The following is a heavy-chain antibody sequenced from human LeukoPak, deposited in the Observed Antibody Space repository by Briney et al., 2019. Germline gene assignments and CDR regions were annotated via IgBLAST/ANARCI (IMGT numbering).Heavy chain of an antibody. D-gene: IGHD5-24*01. J-gene: IGHJ3*02. CDR2: INHSGST. CDR1: GGSFSGYY. V-gene: IGHV4-34*01. Sequence: SETLSLTCAVYGGSFSGYYWSWIRQPPGKGLEWIGEINHSGSTNYNPSLKSRVTISVDTSKNQFSLQLNSVTPEDTAVYYCALGGDGYNRDAFDIWGQGTMVTVSS. CDR3: ALGGDGYNRDAFDI.